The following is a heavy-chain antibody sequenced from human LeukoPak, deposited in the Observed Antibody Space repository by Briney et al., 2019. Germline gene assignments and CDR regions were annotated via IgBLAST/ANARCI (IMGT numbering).Heavy chain of an antibody. CDR1: GYTFTDYY. D-gene: IGHD2-15*01. CDR3: ARDRLILAATTFDY. V-gene: IGHV1-2*02. CDR2: INPNSGGT. J-gene: IGHJ4*02. Sequence: VASVKVSCKASGYTFTDYYMHWVRQAPGQGLEWMGWINPNSGGTNYAQKFQGRVTMTRDTSISTAYMELSRLRSDDTAVYYCARDRLILAATTFDYWGPGTLVTVSS.